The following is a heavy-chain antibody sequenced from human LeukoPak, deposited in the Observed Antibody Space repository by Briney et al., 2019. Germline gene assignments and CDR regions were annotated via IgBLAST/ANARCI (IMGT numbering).Heavy chain of an antibody. J-gene: IGHJ4*02. Sequence: ASVKVSCKASGYTFTGYYMHWVRQAPGQGLGWMGWINPNSGGTNYAQKFQGRVTMTRDTSISTAYMELSRLRSDDTAVYYCARGEVPIYYYDSSGYSRSIDYWGQGTLVTVSS. CDR1: GYTFTGYY. CDR2: INPNSGGT. D-gene: IGHD3-22*01. V-gene: IGHV1-2*02. CDR3: ARGEVPIYYYDSSGYSRSIDY.